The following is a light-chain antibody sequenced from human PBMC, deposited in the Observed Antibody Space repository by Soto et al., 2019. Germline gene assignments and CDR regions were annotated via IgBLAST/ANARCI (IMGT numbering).Light chain of an antibody. CDR1: QSVASNY. V-gene: IGKV3-20*01. CDR3: QQYATSPIT. J-gene: IGKJ5*01. CDR2: VTS. Sequence: SPGTLSLSPGERATLSCRASQSVASNYLAWYQQKPGQAPRLLIFVTSIRATGIPGRFSGSGSGADFTLTISRLEPEDFAVYYCQQYATSPITFGQGTRLEIK.